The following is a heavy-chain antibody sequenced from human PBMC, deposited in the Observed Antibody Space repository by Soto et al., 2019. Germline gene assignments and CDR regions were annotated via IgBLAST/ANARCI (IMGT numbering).Heavy chain of an antibody. D-gene: IGHD5-12*01. V-gene: IGHV3-33*01. J-gene: IGHJ6*03. CDR1: GFTFSSYG. Sequence: GGSLRLSCAASGFTFSSYGMHWVRQAPGKGLEWVAVIWYDGSNKYYADSVKGRFTISRDNSKNTLYLQMNSLRAEDTAVYYCARDRVHNHRMGWLRKYYYMDVWGKGTTVTVSS. CDR3: ARDRVHNHRMGWLRKYYYMDV. CDR2: IWYDGSNK.